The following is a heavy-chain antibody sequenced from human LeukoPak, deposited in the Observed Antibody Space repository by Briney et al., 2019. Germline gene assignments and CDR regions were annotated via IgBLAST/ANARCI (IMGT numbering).Heavy chain of an antibody. D-gene: IGHD2-8*01. CDR2: TYYKSKWYY. CDR3: ARAVRATHFDY. V-gene: IGHV6-1*01. CDR1: GVSVSADTAA. Sequence: SQTLSLTCAISGVSVSADTAAWNWFRQSPSRGLEWLGRTYYKSKWYYDYAVFVKNRITIKPDTSKNQFSLQLNFVTPEDTAVYYCARAVRATHFDYWGQGTLVTVSS. J-gene: IGHJ4*02.